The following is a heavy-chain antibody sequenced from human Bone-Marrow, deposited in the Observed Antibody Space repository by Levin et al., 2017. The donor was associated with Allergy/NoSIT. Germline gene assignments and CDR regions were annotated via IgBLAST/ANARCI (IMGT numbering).Heavy chain of an antibody. J-gene: IGHJ4*02. V-gene: IGHV3-11*01. CDR3: VRDGLLGHNVFDY. D-gene: IGHD1/OR15-1a*01. CDR2: ISSSGSMI. CDR1: GFTFSDYY. Sequence: PGGSLRLSCAASGFTFSDYYMSWIRQAPGKGLEWLAYISSSGSMIEYADSVKGRFTISRDSAKDSLYLQMNSLRAEDTAFYYCVRDGLLGHNVFDYWGQGTLVTVSS.